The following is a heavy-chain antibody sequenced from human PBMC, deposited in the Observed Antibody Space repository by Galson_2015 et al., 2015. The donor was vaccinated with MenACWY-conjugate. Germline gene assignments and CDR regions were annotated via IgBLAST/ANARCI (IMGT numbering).Heavy chain of an antibody. J-gene: IGHJ3*02. V-gene: IGHV5-51*03. CDR1: GYSFTSYW. CDR3: AIGGFTYGDAVDI. CDR2: VYPGDSET. D-gene: IGHD5-18*01. Sequence: QSGAEVKKPGESLKISCTGSGYSFTSYWIGWVRQMPGKGLEWMGIVYPGDSETRYSPSFQGQVTISADKSISTAYLQWSSLKASDAAMYYFAIGGFTYGDAVDIWGQGTMVTVSS.